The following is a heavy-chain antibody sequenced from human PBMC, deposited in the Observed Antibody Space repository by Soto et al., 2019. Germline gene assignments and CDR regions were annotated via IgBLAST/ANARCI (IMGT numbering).Heavy chain of an antibody. J-gene: IGHJ6*03. CDR3: ARGGFSSIPYMDV. CDR1: GGTFSSYT. V-gene: IGHV1-69*02. Sequence: QVQLVQSGAEVKKPGSSVKVSCKASGGTFSSYTISWVRQAPGQGLEWMGRIIPILGIANYAQKFQGRVTITADKSTSTAHMELSSLRSEDTAVYYCARGGFSSIPYMDVWGKGTTVTVSS. CDR2: IIPILGIA. D-gene: IGHD3-3*02.